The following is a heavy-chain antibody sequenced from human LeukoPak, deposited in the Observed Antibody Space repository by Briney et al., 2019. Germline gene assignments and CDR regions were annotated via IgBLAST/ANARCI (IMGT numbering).Heavy chain of an antibody. Sequence: PAGSLRLSCAASGFTVSNNYMNWVRQAPGKGLEWVSVIYSIGSTYYADPVRGRFTISRHNSKNTLYLQMNSLRPEDTAVYYCVYVDTVMDTGDYWGQGTLVTVSS. CDR1: GFTVSNNY. V-gene: IGHV3-53*04. CDR3: VYVDTVMDTGDY. D-gene: IGHD5-18*01. CDR2: IYSIGST. J-gene: IGHJ4*02.